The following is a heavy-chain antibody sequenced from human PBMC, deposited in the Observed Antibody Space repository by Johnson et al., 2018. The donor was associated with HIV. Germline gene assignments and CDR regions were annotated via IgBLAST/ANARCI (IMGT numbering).Heavy chain of an antibody. J-gene: IGHJ3*02. V-gene: IGHV3-23*04. D-gene: IGHD1-26*01. CDR2: ISGSGGST. CDR3: ARRGWELWTTQNAFDI. Sequence: VQLVESGGGLVQPGGSLRLSCAASGFTFSSYAMSWVRQAPGKGLEWVSAISGSGGSTYYADSVKGRFTISRDNSKNTLYLQMNSLRAEDTAVYYCARRGWELWTTQNAFDIWGQGTMVTVSS. CDR1: GFTFSSYA.